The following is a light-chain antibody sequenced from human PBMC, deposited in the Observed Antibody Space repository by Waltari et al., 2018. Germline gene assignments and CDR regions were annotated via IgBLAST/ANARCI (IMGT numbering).Light chain of an antibody. Sequence: ALTQPASVSGSPGQAITISCTGSSNDLGAYNYVSWYQQHPGKAPKLMIYDVTNRPSGVSNRFSGSKSGNTASLTISGVQADDEADYYCCSYAGTSTFVVFGGGTKLTVL. V-gene: IGLV2-23*02. J-gene: IGLJ3*02. CDR3: CSYAGTSTFVV. CDR1: SNDLGAYNY. CDR2: DVT.